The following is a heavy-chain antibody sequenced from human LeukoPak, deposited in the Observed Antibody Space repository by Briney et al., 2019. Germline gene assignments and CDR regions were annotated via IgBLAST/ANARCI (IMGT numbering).Heavy chain of an antibody. CDR3: ASMVVVAATIFDY. D-gene: IGHD2-15*01. CDR2: INHSGST. J-gene: IGHJ4*02. CDR1: GGSFSGYY. Sequence: MPSETLPLTCAVYGGSFSGYYWSWIRQPPGKGLEWIGEINHSGSTNYNPSLKSRVTISVDTSKNQFSLKLSSVTAADTAVYYCASMVVVAATIFDYWGQGTLVTVSS. V-gene: IGHV4-34*01.